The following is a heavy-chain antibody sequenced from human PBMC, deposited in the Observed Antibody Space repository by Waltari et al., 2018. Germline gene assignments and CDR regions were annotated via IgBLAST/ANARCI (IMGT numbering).Heavy chain of an antibody. CDR1: GYTFTTYT. D-gene: IGHD3-10*01. J-gene: IGHJ4*02. CDR3: GRVGVQSGADY. V-gene: IGHV1-18*01. CDR2: INTLTGNA. Sequence: QVHLVQSGAEMKKPGASVSVSCKASGYTFTTYTITWVRQAPGQGFEWMGWINTLTGNADDAKNLQGRVTMTADTSTNTAYMELSNLRSDDSAVYYCGRVGVQSGADYWGQGTLVTVSS.